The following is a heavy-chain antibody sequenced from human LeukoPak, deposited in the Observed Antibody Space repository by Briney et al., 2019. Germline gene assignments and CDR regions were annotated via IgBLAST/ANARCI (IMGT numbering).Heavy chain of an antibody. J-gene: IGHJ4*02. CDR2: IKKDGSEK. V-gene: IGHV3-7*01. CDR3: ASGGLGYYGSGSSDY. Sequence: GGSLRLSCAASGFTFSSHWMSWVRQAPGKGLEWVANIKKDGSEKYYVDAVKGRFTISRDNAKNSLYLQMNSLRAEDTAVYYCASGGLGYYGSGSSDYWGQGTLVTVSS. CDR1: GFTFSSHW. D-gene: IGHD3-10*01.